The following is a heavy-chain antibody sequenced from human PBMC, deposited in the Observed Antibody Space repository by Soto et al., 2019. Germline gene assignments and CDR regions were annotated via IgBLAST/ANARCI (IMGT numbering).Heavy chain of an antibody. V-gene: IGHV4-34*01. CDR3: ARESYYYDSSGYYKTYFDY. D-gene: IGHD3-22*01. CDR1: GGSFSGYY. J-gene: IGHJ4*02. Sequence: PSETLSLTCAVYGGSFSGYYWSWIRQPPGKXLEWIGEINHSGSTNYDPSLKSGVTISVDTSKNQFSLKLSSVTAADTAVYYRARESYYYDSSGYYKTYFDYWGQGTLVTVSS. CDR2: INHSGST.